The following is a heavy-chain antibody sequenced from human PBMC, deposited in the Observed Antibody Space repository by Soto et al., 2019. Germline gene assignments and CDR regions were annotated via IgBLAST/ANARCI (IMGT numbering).Heavy chain of an antibody. J-gene: IGHJ6*02. Sequence: PGGSLRLSCAASGFTVSSNYMSWVRQAPGKGLEWVSVIYSGGSTYYADSVKGRFTISRDNSKNTLYLQMNSLRAEDTAVYYCASSYCSSTSCYVSPFTYYGMDVWGQGTTVTVSS. CDR1: GFTVSSNY. CDR3: ASSYCSSTSCYVSPFTYYGMDV. CDR2: IYSGGST. V-gene: IGHV3-53*01. D-gene: IGHD2-2*01.